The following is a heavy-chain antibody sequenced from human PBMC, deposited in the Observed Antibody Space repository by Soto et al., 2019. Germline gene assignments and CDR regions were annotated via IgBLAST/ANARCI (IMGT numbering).Heavy chain of an antibody. Sequence: ASVKVSCKASGYTFTSYGISCVRQAPGQGLEWMGWISAYNGNTGYAQKFQGRVTMTRNTSISTAYMELSSLRSEDTAVYYCARGSTIVLMVYAVYYYMDVWGKGTTVTVSS. D-gene: IGHD2-8*01. V-gene: IGHV1-8*02. J-gene: IGHJ6*03. CDR1: GYTFTSYG. CDR3: ARGSTIVLMVYAVYYYMDV. CDR2: ISAYNGNT.